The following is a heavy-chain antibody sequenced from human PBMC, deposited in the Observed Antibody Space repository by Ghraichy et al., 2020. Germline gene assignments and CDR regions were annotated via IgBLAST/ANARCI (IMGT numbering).Heavy chain of an antibody. CDR2: INQDGSEK. Sequence: GGSLRLSCLASGFSSSRYLMNWVRQAPGKGLEWVANINQDGSEKYYVDSVEGRFTLSRDNAKNLVSLQMNSLRVEDTAVYYCARDASGTQSGYAFDIWGQGTMDSVSS. CDR3: ARDASGTQSGYAFDI. J-gene: IGHJ3*02. D-gene: IGHD1-26*01. CDR1: GFSSSRYL. V-gene: IGHV3-7*03.